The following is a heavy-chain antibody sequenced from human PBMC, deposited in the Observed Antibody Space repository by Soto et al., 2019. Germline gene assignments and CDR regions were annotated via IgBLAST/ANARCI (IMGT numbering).Heavy chain of an antibody. CDR2: LKADGSEK. CDR3: ARGHCGMDV. V-gene: IGHV3-7*03. CDR1: GFTFSNHW. J-gene: IGHJ6*02. D-gene: IGHD3-3*02. Sequence: FLRLSCVASGFTFSNHWISWVRQAPGKGREWVANLKADGSEKYYMNSVKCRFTITRDNDENSVYLQMNSLRAEDTGVYYCARGHCGMDVWGQGTTVNVSS.